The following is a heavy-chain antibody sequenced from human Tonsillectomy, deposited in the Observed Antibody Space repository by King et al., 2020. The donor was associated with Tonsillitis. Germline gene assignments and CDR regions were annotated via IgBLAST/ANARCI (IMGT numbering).Heavy chain of an antibody. D-gene: IGHD3-3*01. J-gene: IGHJ4*02. CDR2: IHHSGST. V-gene: IGHV4-34*01. Sequence: QVQLQQWGAGLLKPSETLSLTCAVYGGSFNDYYWSWIRQPPGKGLEWIGEIHHSGSTNYNPSLNSRVTISLDTSKHQFSLNLRSVTAADTAVYYCARGKYDFCTGYPAYFDYWGQGTLVTVSS. CDR1: GGSFNDYY. CDR3: ARGKYDFCTGYPAYFDY.